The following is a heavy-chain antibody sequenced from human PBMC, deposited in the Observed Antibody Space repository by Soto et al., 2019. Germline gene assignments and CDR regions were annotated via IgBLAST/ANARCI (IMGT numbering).Heavy chain of an antibody. J-gene: IGHJ4*02. CDR1: GYKFIDYW. D-gene: IGHD3-22*01. CDR3: ARQIYDSDTGPNFQYYFDS. V-gene: IGHV5-10-1*01. Sequence: PGESLKISCKGSGYKFIDYWIGWVRQKPGKGLEWMGRIDPSDSQTYYSPSFRGHVTISVTKSITTVFLQWSSLRASDTAMYYCARQIYDSDTGPNFQYYFDSWGQGTPVTVSS. CDR2: IDPSDSQT.